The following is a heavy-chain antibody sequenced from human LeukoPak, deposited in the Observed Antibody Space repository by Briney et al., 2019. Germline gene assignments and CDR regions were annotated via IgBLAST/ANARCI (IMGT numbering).Heavy chain of an antibody. CDR2: MNPNSGNT. CDR3: AREDDSSGYYYTFAAFDI. CDR1: GYTFTSYD. V-gene: IGHV1-8*01. J-gene: IGHJ3*02. Sequence: ASVKVSCKASGYTFTSYDINWVRQATGQGLEWMGWMNPNSGNTGYAQKFQGRVTVTRNTSISTAYMELSSLRAEDTAVYYCAREDDSSGYYYTFAAFDIWGQGTMVTVSS. D-gene: IGHD3-22*01.